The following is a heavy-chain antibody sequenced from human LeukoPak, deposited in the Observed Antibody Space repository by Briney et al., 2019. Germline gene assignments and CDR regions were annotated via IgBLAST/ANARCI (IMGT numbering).Heavy chain of an antibody. V-gene: IGHV1-46*01. CDR2: INPSGGST. D-gene: IGHD3-3*01. J-gene: IGHJ3*02. Sequence: HGASVKVSCKASGYTFTSYYMHWVRQAPGQGLEWMGIINPSGGSTSYAQKLQGRVTMTTDTSTSTAYMELRSLRSDDTAVYYCAREYDFWSGPPLNAFDIWGQGTMVTVSS. CDR3: AREYDFWSGPPLNAFDI. CDR1: GYTFTSYY.